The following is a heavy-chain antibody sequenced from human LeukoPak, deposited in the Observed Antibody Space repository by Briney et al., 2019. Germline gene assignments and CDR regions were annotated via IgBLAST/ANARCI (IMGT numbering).Heavy chain of an antibody. D-gene: IGHD4-23*01. CDR1: GFTFSSYW. Sequence: GGSLRLSCAASGFTFSSYWMSWVRQAPGKGLEWVANIKQDGSEKYYVDSVKGRFSISRDNAKNSLNLQMNSLRAEDTAVYYCASEGYGGNSDAFDIRGQGTMVTVS. CDR2: IKQDGSEK. J-gene: IGHJ3*02. V-gene: IGHV3-7*01. CDR3: ASEGYGGNSDAFDI.